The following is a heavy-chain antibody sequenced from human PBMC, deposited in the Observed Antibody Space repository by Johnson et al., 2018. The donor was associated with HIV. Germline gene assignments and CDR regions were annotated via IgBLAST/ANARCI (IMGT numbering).Heavy chain of an antibody. D-gene: IGHD5-12*01. Sequence: VQLVESGGGLVQPGGSLRLSCAASGFSFSDYYMNWIRQAPGKGLEWVSAISGSGGSTYYADSVKGRFTISRDNSKNTLYLQMNSLRAEDTAVYYCAKDSQWLRAFDIWGQGTMVTVSS. J-gene: IGHJ3*02. V-gene: IGHV3-23*04. CDR3: AKDSQWLRAFDI. CDR1: GFSFSDYY. CDR2: ISGSGGST.